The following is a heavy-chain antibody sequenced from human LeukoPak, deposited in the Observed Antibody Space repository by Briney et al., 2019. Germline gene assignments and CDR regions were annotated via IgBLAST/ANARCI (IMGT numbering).Heavy chain of an antibody. J-gene: IGHJ4*02. V-gene: IGHV1-18*01. CDR2: ISAYNGNT. CDR3: ARTPYYYDSSGYSQEFDY. CDR1: GYTFTSYG. Sequence: GASVKVSCKASGYTFTSYGISWVRQAPGQGLEWMGWISAYNGNTNYAQKLQGRVTMTTDTSTSTAHMELRSLRSDDTAVYYCARTPYYYDSSGYSQEFDYWGQGTLVTVSS. D-gene: IGHD3-22*01.